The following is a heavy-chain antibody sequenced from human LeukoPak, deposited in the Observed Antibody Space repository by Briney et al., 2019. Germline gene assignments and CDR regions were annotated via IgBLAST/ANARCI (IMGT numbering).Heavy chain of an antibody. D-gene: IGHD3-3*01. V-gene: IGHV3-7*01. CDR2: IKQDGSEK. CDR3: ARDSPTIFVYYYYYGMDV. J-gene: IGHJ6*02. Sequence: GGSLRLSCAASGFTFSSYWMSWVRQAPGKGLEGVANIKQDGSEKYYVDSVKGRFTISRDNAKNSLYLQMNSLRAEDTAVYYCARDSPTIFVYYYYYGMDVWGQGTTVTVSS. CDR1: GFTFSSYW.